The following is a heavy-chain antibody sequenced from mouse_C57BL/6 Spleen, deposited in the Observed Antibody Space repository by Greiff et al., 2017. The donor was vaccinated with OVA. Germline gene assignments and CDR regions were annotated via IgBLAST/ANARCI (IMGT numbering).Heavy chain of an antibody. CDR1: GYTFTGYW. CDR2: ILPGSGST. J-gene: IGHJ3*01. CDR3: ARKGSYYGSSYAWFAY. Sequence: QVQLKQSGAELMKPGASVKLSCKATGYTFTGYWIEWVKQRPGHGLEWIGEILPGSGSTNYNEKFKGKATFTADTSSNTAYMQLSSLTTEDSAIYYCARKGSYYGSSYAWFAYWGQGTLVTVSA. V-gene: IGHV1-9*01. D-gene: IGHD1-1*01.